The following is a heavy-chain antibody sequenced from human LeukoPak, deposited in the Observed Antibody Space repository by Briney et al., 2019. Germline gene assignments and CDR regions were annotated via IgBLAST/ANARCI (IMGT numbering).Heavy chain of an antibody. Sequence: GASVKVSCKASGGTFSSYAISWVRQAPGQGLEWMGGIIPIFGTANYAQKFQGRVTITADESTSTAYMELSSLRSEDTAVYYCARGMYYYDSSGSRFQHWGQGTLVTVSS. CDR3: ARGMYYYDSSGSRFQH. V-gene: IGHV1-69*13. CDR1: GGTFSSYA. J-gene: IGHJ1*01. D-gene: IGHD3-22*01. CDR2: IIPIFGTA.